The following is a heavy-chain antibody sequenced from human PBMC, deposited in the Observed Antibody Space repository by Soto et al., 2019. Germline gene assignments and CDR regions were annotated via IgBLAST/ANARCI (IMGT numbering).Heavy chain of an antibody. V-gene: IGHV1-18*01. Sequence: QVQLVQSGAEVKKPGASVKVSCKASGYSFSSVGISWVRQAPGQGLEWMGWISPYKGNTYYAQRLQGRVTMTTDTSTSTAYMELRSLRSDDTAVYYCARDLDGSGNYYTDYWGQGTLVTVSS. CDR3: ARDLDGSGNYYTDY. J-gene: IGHJ4*02. CDR1: GYSFSSVG. D-gene: IGHD3-10*01. CDR2: ISPYKGNT.